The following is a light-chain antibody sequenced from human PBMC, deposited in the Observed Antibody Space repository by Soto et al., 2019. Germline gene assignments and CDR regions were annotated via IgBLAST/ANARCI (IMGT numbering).Light chain of an antibody. CDR3: SSYTGSSTPYV. J-gene: IGLJ1*01. CDR2: EVS. V-gene: IGLV2-14*01. CDR1: SSDVGGYNY. Sequence: QSVLTQPASVSGSPGQSITISCTGTSSDVGGYNYVSWYQQHPGKAPKLMIYEVSNRPSGVSNRFSGSKSGSTASLTISGLQAEDEADYYCSSYTGSSTPYVFGTGTKVTVL.